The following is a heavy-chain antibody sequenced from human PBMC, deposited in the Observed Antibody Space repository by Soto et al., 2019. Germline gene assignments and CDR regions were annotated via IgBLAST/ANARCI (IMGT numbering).Heavy chain of an antibody. D-gene: IGHD6-13*01. CDR3: ARDLRHSSSWYWWFDP. CDR1: GYTFTSYA. CDR2: INAGNGNT. J-gene: IGHJ5*02. Sequence: ASVKVSCKASGYTFTSYAMHWVRQAPGQRLEWMGWINAGNGNTKYSQKFQGRVTITRDTSASTAYMELSSLRSEDTAVYYCARDLRHSSSWYWWFDPWGQGTLVTVSS. V-gene: IGHV1-3*01.